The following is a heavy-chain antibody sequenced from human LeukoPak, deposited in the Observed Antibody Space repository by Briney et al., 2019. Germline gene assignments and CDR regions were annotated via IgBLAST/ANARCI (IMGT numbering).Heavy chain of an antibody. CDR1: GFTFSSYA. D-gene: IGHD6-13*01. J-gene: IGHJ4*02. Sequence: GGSLRLSCAASGFTFSSYAMHWVRQAPGKGLEWVAVISYDGSNKYYADSVKGRFTISRDNAKNSLYLQMNSLRAEDTAVYYCARVYSSSGYYFDYWGQGTLVTVSS. V-gene: IGHV3-30-3*01. CDR3: ARVYSSSGYYFDY. CDR2: ISYDGSNK.